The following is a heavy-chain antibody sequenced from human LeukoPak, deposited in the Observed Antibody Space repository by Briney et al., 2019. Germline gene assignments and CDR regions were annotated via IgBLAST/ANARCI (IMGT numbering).Heavy chain of an antibody. Sequence: SETLFLTCAVSGYFISRGYYWGWIRQPPGKGLEWIGSIYHSGSTYYNPCLKSRVTISVDTSKNQFSLKLSSVTAADTAVYYCARGLTYYYGSGSYVYFDYMSDGTLVTVSS. V-gene: IGHV4-38-2*01. D-gene: IGHD3-10*01. J-gene: IGHJ4*01. CDR3: ARGLTYYYGSGSYVYFDY. CDR1: GYFISRGYY. CDR2: IYHSGST.